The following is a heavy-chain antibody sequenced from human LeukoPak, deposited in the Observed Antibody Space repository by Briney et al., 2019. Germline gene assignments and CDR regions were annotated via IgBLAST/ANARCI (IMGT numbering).Heavy chain of an antibody. CDR3: ARGGQYCSSSSCNTYFDY. CDR2: IYSGGNT. CDR1: GFTFSSYA. D-gene: IGHD2-2*02. Sequence: GGSLRLSCAASGFTFSSYAMSWVRQAPGKGLEWVATIYSGGNTFYADSVRGRFTISRDNSKNTLYLQMNSLRAEDAAVYYCARGGQYCSSSSCNTYFDYWGRGTLVTVSS. V-gene: IGHV3-23*05. J-gene: IGHJ4*02.